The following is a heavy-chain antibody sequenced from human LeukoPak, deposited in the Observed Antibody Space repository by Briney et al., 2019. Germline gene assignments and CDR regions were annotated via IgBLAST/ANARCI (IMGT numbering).Heavy chain of an antibody. CDR3: AREMGGYPFDY. J-gene: IGHJ4*02. CDR1: GFTFSRYW. D-gene: IGHD5-12*01. CDR2: INQDGSEK. V-gene: IGHV3-7*01. Sequence: GGSLRLSCAASGFTFSRYWMSWVRQAPGKGLEWVANINQDGSEKYYVDSVKGRFTISRDNAKNSLYLQMNSLRAEDTAVYYCAREMGGYPFDYWGQGTLVTVSS.